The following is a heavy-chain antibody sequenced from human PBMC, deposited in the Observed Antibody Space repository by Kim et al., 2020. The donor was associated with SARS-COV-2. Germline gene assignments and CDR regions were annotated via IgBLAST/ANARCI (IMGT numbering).Heavy chain of an antibody. CDR1: GFSFTAYA. Sequence: GGSLRLSCAASGFSFTAYAMSWVRQAPRKGLEWVSTISGHGDNIYYGYSVKGRFTISRENSNNTVYLLMNSLTHEDTAVYFCARSPVITGLYSDYWGLG. D-gene: IGHD3-16*01. V-gene: IGHV3-23*01. CDR3: ARSPVITGLYSDY. CDR2: ISGHGDNI. J-gene: IGHJ4*02.